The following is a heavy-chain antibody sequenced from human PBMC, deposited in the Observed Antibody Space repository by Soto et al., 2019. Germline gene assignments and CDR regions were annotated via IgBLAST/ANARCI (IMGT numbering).Heavy chain of an antibody. Sequence: QVQLVQSGAEVKKPGASVKVSCKASGYTFTSYAMHWVRQAPGQRLEWMGWINAGNGNTKYSQKFQGRVTITRDTSASTASMELSSLRSEDTPVYYCARDGITMVRGVTMDNWFDPWGQGTLVTVSS. CDR3: ARDGITMVRGVTMDNWFDP. J-gene: IGHJ5*02. D-gene: IGHD3-10*01. CDR1: GYTFTSYA. V-gene: IGHV1-3*01. CDR2: INAGNGNT.